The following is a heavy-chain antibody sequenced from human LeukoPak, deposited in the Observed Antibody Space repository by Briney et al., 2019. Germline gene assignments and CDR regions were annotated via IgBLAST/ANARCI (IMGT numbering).Heavy chain of an antibody. V-gene: IGHV1-69*13. CDR2: SNPMFGTE. D-gene: IGHD1-26*01. CDR3: ARAVGATTEIWFDP. CDR1: GYTFTDFY. J-gene: IGHJ5*02. Sequence: SSVKVSCKPSGYTFTDFYMHWVRQAPGQGLEWMEWSNPMFGTENYAQKFQGRVTITADESTSTAYMELSSLRSEDTAVYYCARAVGATTEIWFDPWGQGTLVTVSS.